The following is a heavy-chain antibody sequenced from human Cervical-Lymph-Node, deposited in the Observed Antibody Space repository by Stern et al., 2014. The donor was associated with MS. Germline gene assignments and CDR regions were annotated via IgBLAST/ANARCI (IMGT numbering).Heavy chain of an antibody. J-gene: IGHJ6*02. CDR1: GFTFSSYY. Sequence: QVQLVQSGAEVKKPGASVKVSCTASGFTFSSYYIHWVRQAPGQGLAWLGIINPSGGSSTYAQKFQGRVTMTRDTSTSTVYMELSSLRSEDTAVYYCAREVAGHRLGMMDVWGQGTTVTVSS. D-gene: IGHD6-19*01. V-gene: IGHV1-46*01. CDR2: INPSGGSS. CDR3: AREVAGHRLGMMDV.